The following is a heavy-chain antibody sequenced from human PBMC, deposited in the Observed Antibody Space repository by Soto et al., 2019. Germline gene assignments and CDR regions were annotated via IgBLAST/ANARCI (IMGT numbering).Heavy chain of an antibody. CDR3: AKAIITYYDFWSGYYSYNYYYGMDV. J-gene: IGHJ6*02. CDR1: GLTFSSYG. V-gene: IGHV3-30*18. D-gene: IGHD3-3*01. CDR2: ISYDGSNK. Sequence: QVQLVESGGGVVQPGRSLRLSCAASGLTFSSYGMHWVRQAPGKGLEWVAVISYDGSNKYYADSVKGRFTISRDNSKNTLYLQMNSLRAEDTAVYYCAKAIITYYDFWSGYYSYNYYYGMDVWGQGTTVTVSS.